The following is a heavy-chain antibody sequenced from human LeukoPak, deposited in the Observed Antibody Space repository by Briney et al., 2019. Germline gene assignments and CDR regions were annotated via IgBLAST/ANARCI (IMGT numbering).Heavy chain of an antibody. CDR2: ISSSSSYI. J-gene: IGHJ3*02. D-gene: IGHD5-12*01. Sequence: GGSLRLSCAASGFTFSSYSMNWVRQAPGKGLEWVSSISSSSSYIYYADSVKGRFTISRDNSKNTLYLQMNSLRAEDTAVHYCAKEVADAFAIWGQGTMVTVSS. CDR1: GFTFSSYS. CDR3: AKEVADAFAI. V-gene: IGHV3-21*06.